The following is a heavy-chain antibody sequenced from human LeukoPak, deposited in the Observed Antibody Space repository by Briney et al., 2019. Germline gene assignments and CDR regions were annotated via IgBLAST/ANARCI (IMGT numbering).Heavy chain of an antibody. CDR1: GFSFSSYA. V-gene: IGHV3-23*01. J-gene: IGHJ6*02. Sequence: PGGSLRLSCAASGFSFSSYAMTWVRQAPGKGLEWVSAISGSGGNTYYADSVKGRFTISRDNSKNTLYLQMNSLRAEDTAVYYCAKFWGAAGTLNYGMDVWGQGTMVTVSS. CDR3: AKFWGAAGTLNYGMDV. D-gene: IGHD6-13*01. CDR2: ISGSGGNT.